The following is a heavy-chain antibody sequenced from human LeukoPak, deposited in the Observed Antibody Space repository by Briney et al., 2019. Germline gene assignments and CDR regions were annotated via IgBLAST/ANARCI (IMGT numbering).Heavy chain of an antibody. J-gene: IGHJ4*02. V-gene: IGHV1-2*02. D-gene: IGHD3-3*01. CDR3: ARDNLHYDFWSGNSA. CDR2: INPNSGGT. Sequence: PGASVKVSCKASGYTFTGYYMHWVRQAPGQGLEWMGWINPNSGGTNYAQKFQGRVTMTRDTSISTAYMELSRLRSDDTAVYYCARDNLHYDFWSGNSAWGQGTLVTVSS. CDR1: GYTFTGYY.